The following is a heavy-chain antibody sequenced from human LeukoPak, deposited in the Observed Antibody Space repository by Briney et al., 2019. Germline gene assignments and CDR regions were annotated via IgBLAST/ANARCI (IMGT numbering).Heavy chain of an antibody. CDR3: ARHVGNTVILPDY. D-gene: IGHD3-10*01. Sequence: GESLKISCKGSGYRFTTYWIGWVRQLPGKGLEWMGIIYPGDSDTRYSPSFQGQVTISADKSISTAYLQWSSLKASDTAMYYCARHVGNTVILPDYWGQGTLVTVSS. CDR1: GYRFTTYW. J-gene: IGHJ4*02. V-gene: IGHV5-51*01. CDR2: IYPGDSDT.